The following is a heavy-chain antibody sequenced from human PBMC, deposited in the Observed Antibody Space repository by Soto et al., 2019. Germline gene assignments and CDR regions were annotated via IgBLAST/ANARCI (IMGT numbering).Heavy chain of an antibody. CDR3: AHRRRYGSSYYCGMDV. V-gene: IGHV2-5*02. J-gene: IGHJ6*02. CDR1: GFSLSSSGVG. Sequence: ASGPTLVNPTQTLTLTCTVSGFSLSSSGVGVGWIRQPPGKALEWLALIYWDDTKRYSPSLKSRLTITKDTSKNQVVLTMANMDPVDTATYYCAHRRRYGSSYYCGMDVWGQGTTVTVSS. D-gene: IGHD2-2*01. CDR2: IYWDDTK.